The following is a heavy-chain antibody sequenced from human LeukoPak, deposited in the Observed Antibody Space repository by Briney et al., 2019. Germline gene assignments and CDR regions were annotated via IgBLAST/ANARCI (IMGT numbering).Heavy chain of an antibody. CDR1: GGSISGYH. V-gene: IGHV4-39*02. Sequence: PSETLSLTCTVSGGSISGYHWGWIRQPRGEGLEGIGSIYYSGTPYYNPSLETRLTISVDTSKSHFSLKLSSVTAADTAVYYCARRGVAAAATNFDYWGQGTLVTVSS. CDR2: IYYSGTP. J-gene: IGHJ4*02. CDR3: ARRGVAAAATNFDY. D-gene: IGHD3-10*01.